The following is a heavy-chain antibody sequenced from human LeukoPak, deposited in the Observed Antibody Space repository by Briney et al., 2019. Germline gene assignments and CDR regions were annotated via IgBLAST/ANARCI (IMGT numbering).Heavy chain of an antibody. CDR2: IYYSGST. V-gene: IGHV4-30-4*01. D-gene: IGHD3-22*01. J-gene: IGHJ4*02. Sequence: SETLSLTCTVSGGSISSGDYYWSWIRQPPGKGLEWIGYIYYSGSTYYNPSLKSRVTISVDTSKNQFSLKLSSVTAADTAVYYCARVDDSSGLPFDYWGQGTLVTVSS. CDR3: ARVDDSSGLPFDY. CDR1: GGSISSGDYY.